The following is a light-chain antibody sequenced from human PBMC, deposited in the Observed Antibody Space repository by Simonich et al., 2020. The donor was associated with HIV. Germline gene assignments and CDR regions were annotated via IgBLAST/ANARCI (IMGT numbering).Light chain of an antibody. CDR3: QQRKNWPPV. Sequence: EIVLTQSHATLSLSPGKRANLSCRASQSVINYLAWYQQKPGQAPRLLIYDAFKRASGIAARFSGSGSGTDFTLTISSLEPEDSAVYYCQQRKNWPPVFGQGTKVEIK. CDR2: DAF. J-gene: IGKJ1*01. V-gene: IGKV3-11*01. CDR1: QSVINY.